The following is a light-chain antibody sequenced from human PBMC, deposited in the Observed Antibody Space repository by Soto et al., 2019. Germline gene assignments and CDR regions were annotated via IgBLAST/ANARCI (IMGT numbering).Light chain of an antibody. V-gene: IGLV2-8*01. CDR1: SFDVGAYNY. CDR2: EVN. Sequence: QSALTQPPSASGSPGQSVTISCTGTSFDVGAYNYVSWYQHHPGKAPKLVIFEVNKRPSGVPNRFSASKSGNTASLSVSGLQAEDEADYFCSSYAGSNHLRFGGGTKLTVL. J-gene: IGLJ2*01. CDR3: SSYAGSNHLR.